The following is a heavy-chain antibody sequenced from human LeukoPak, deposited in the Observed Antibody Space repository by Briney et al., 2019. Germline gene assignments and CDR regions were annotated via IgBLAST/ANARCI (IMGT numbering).Heavy chain of an antibody. CDR1: GYSISSGYY. D-gene: IGHD3-22*01. CDR2: IYHSGST. J-gene: IGHJ5*02. Sequence: SETLSLTCAVSGYSISSGYYWGWIRQPPGKGLEWIGSIYHSGSTYYNPSLKSRVTISVDTSKNQFSLKLSSVTAADTAVYYCARAYMGYDSSGYYVNWFDPWGQGTLVTVSS. CDR3: ARAYMGYDSSGYYVNWFDP. V-gene: IGHV4-38-2*01.